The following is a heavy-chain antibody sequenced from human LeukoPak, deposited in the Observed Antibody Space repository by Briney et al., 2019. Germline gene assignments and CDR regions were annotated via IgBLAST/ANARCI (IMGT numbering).Heavy chain of an antibody. CDR2: TNKDGSEK. Sequence: PGGSLRLACAASGFTFSNYWMSWVRQVPGKGLEWVAHTNKDGSEKYYVDSVKGRFIISRDNAKNSLYLQMNSLKVEDTAVYYCARDKVTYWGPGTLVTVSS. J-gene: IGHJ4*02. CDR1: GFTFSNYW. V-gene: IGHV3-7*01. CDR3: ARDKVTY.